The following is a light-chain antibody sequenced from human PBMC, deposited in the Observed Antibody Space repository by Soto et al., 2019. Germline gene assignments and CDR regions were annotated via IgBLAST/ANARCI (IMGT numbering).Light chain of an antibody. CDR3: QQRSTWPPWT. Sequence: EIVLTQSPDTLSVSPGDGATLSCRASQNVKDHLAWYQQKPGQSPRLLIYDASNRATGIPARFNGSGSGTDFTLTIASLEPEDFAVYYCQQRSTWPPWTFGPGTKVDIK. V-gene: IGKV3-11*01. CDR2: DAS. J-gene: IGKJ1*01. CDR1: QNVKDH.